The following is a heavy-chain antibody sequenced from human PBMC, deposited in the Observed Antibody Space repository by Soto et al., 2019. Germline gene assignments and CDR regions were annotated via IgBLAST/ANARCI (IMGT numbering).Heavy chain of an antibody. Sequence: SDTLSLTCTVSGGSISSGGYYWSWIRQHPGKGLEWIGYIYYSGSTYYNPSLKSRVTISVDTSKNQFSLKLSSVTAADTAVYYCARVPVLRYFGWLSPYNFYYWGQGTLVTVS. V-gene: IGHV4-31*03. J-gene: IGHJ4*02. CDR1: GGSISSGGYY. D-gene: IGHD3-9*01. CDR2: IYYSGST. CDR3: ARVPVLRYFGWLSPYNFYY.